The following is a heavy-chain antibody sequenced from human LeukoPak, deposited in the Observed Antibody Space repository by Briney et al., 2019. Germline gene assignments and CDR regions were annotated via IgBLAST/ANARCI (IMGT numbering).Heavy chain of an antibody. CDR3: ARDFLPAAPFDY. Sequence: GPVKVSCKASGYTFTSYDINWVRQATGQQLEWMGWMNPNSGNTGYAQKFQGRVTMTRDTSTSTVYMELSSLRSEDTAVYYCARDFLPAAPFDYWGQGTLVTVSS. CDR2: MNPNSGNT. CDR1: GYTFTSYD. V-gene: IGHV1-8*01. D-gene: IGHD2-2*01. J-gene: IGHJ4*02.